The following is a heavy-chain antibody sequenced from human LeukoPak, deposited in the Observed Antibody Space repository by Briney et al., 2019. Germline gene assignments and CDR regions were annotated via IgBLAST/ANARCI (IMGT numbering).Heavy chain of an antibody. CDR2: IRYDGSNK. CDR1: GFTFSSYG. CDR3: AKDTGQWLVAAGVDY. J-gene: IGHJ4*02. Sequence: GGSLRLSCAASGFTFSSYGMHWVRQAPGKGLEWVAFIRYDGSNKYYADSVKGRFTISRDNSKNTLYLQVNSLRAEDTAVYYCAKDTGQWLVAAGVDYWGQGTLVTVSS. D-gene: IGHD6-19*01. V-gene: IGHV3-30*02.